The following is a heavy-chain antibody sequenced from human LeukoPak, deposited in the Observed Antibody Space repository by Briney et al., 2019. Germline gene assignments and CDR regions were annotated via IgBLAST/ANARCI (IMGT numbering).Heavy chain of an antibody. J-gene: IGHJ4*02. V-gene: IGHV4-59*01. Sequence: KPSESLSLTCTFSGTSIKNYYWSWIRQPPGKGLEWIGYVYYSGSTSYNPALESRVSISDGTSGNQVLLWLTSVTAADTAVYFCATSLYGDYEADFWGPGILVTVSS. CDR1: GTSIKNYY. CDR2: VYYSGST. D-gene: IGHD4-17*01. CDR3: ATSLYGDYEADF.